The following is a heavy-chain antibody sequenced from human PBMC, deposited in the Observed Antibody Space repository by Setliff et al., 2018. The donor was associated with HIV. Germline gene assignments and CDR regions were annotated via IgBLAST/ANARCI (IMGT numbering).Heavy chain of an antibody. CDR2: IIPLFGTT. J-gene: IGHJ4*01. D-gene: IGHD7-27*01. CDR1: GGTFNNYA. Sequence: SVKVSCKASGGTFNNYAISWVRQAPGRGLEWVGGIIPLFGTTNYAQKFQGRVTMTRDTSISTAYMELSSLTSDDTAVYYCARGRFWGPHWGHGTLVTVSS. CDR3: ARGRFWGPH. V-gene: IGHV1-69*05.